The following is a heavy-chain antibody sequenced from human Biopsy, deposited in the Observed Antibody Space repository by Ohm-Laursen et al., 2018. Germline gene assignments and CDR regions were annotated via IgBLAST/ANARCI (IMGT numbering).Heavy chain of an antibody. V-gene: IGHV4-59*08. CDR2: IYYRGET. CDR1: GFSFSDYH. Sequence: ESLRLSCSASGFSFSDYHMRWIRQAPGRGLEWIGLIYYRGETDYNPSLESRVTISVDGSKNQFSLNLTSITAADTAVYYCARHRTHPPPGSMDVWGHGTTVFVSS. J-gene: IGHJ6*02. D-gene: IGHD2-15*01. CDR3: ARHRTHPPPGSMDV.